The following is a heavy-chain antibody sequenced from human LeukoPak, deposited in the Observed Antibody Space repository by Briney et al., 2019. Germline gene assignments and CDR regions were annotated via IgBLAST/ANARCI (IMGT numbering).Heavy chain of an antibody. CDR2: IRYDGSNK. CDR3: ARYYYDSSGYEADY. V-gene: IGHV3-30*02. Sequence: PGGSLRLSCAASGFTFSSYGMHWVRQAPGKGLEWVAFIRYDGSNKYYADPVKGRFTISRDNSKNTLYLQMNSLRAEDTAVYYCARYYYDSSGYEADYWGQGTLVTVSS. D-gene: IGHD3-22*01. J-gene: IGHJ4*02. CDR1: GFTFSSYG.